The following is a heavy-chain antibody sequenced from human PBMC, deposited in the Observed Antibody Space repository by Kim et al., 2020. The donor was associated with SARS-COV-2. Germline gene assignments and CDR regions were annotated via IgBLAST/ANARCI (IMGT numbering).Heavy chain of an antibody. Sequence: GGSLRLSCAASGFTFSNAWMSWVRQAPGKGLEWVGRIKSKTDGGTTDYAAPVKGRFTISRDDSKNTLYLQMNSLKTEDTAVYYCTTDRPDIVVVPGGDYWGQGTLVTVSS. V-gene: IGHV3-15*01. CDR1: GFTFSNAW. CDR2: IKSKTDGGTT. CDR3: TTDRPDIVVVPGGDY. D-gene: IGHD2-2*01. J-gene: IGHJ4*02.